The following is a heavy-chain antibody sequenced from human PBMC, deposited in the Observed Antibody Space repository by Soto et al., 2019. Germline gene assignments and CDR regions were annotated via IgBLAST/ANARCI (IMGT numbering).Heavy chain of an antibody. Sequence: EVQLLESGGGLVQPGGSLRLSCAASGFTFSSYAMSWVRQAPGKVLEWVSAISGSGGSTYYADSVKGRFTISRDNSKNTLYLQMNSLRAEDTAVYYCAKAVFHNYYGSGAHDYWGQGPLVTVSS. CDR1: GFTFSSYA. CDR3: AKAVFHNYYGSGAHDY. J-gene: IGHJ4*02. CDR2: ISGSGGST. V-gene: IGHV3-23*01. D-gene: IGHD3-10*01.